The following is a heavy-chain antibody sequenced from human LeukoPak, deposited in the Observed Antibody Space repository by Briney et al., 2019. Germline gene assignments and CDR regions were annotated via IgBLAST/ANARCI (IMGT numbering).Heavy chain of an antibody. CDR3: ARGAAIIESYSDC. CDR2: INPDSGGT. D-gene: IGHD3-10*01. CDR1: GYTFSGYY. J-gene: IGHJ4*02. V-gene: IGHV1-2*02. Sequence: ASVKVSCKASGYTFSGYYMHWVRQAPGRGLEWMGWINPDSGGTNYAQKFQGRVTMTRDTSISTAYMEVSRLRSDDTAVYYCARGAAIIESYSDCWGQGTLVTVSS.